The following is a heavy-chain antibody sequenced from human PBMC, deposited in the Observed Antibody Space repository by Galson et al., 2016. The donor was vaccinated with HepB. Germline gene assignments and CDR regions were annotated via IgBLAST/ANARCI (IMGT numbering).Heavy chain of an antibody. CDR1: GDSISNVGRH. CDR2: IHSSGTS. J-gene: IGHJ4*02. V-gene: IGHV4-39*01. CDR3: VRLGTAAAVANRRGSVY. D-gene: IGHD6-13*01. Sequence: ETLSLTCTVSGDSISNVGRHWGWFRQSPEMGLEYIGSIHSSGTSYYNPSLTSRVTVSADMSRNQFFLSLTSLTAADTAIYYCVRLGTAAAVANRRGSVYWGQGTRVTVSS.